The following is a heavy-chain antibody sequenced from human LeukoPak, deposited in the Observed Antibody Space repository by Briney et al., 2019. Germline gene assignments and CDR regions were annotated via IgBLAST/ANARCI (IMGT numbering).Heavy chain of an antibody. CDR1: GDSITSNY. J-gene: IGHJ3*02. CDR2: ISYSGST. D-gene: IGHD6-13*01. V-gene: IGHV4-59*08. CDR3: ARPSSIAATGGLDAFDI. Sequence: SETLSLTCSVSGDSITSNYWTWIRQPPGKGLEWIGYISYSGSTKYNPSLKGRLTISADTSKNHFSLKLTSVTAADTAMYYCARPSSIAATGGLDAFDIRGQGTLVTVSS.